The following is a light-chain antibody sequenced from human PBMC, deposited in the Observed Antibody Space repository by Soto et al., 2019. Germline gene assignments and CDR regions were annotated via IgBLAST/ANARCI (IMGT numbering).Light chain of an antibody. J-gene: IGKJ4*01. CDR1: QDIGNF. Sequence: ILMTQSPSSLSAFVVDRVTITCRASQDIGNFLAWYQQKPGKVPKLLIYAASTLQSGVPSRFSGSGSGTDFTLTISSLQPEDVATYYCQKCKVAPFTFGGGTKVDI. CDR3: QKCKVAPFT. CDR2: AAS. V-gene: IGKV1-27*01.